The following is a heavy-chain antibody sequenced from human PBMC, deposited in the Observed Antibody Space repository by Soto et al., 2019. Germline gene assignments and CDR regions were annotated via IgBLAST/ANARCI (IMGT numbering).Heavy chain of an antibody. J-gene: IGHJ5*02. CDR2: IYYSGST. V-gene: IGHV4-61*01. Sequence: LSLTCTVSGGSVSSGSYYWSWIRQPPGKGLEWIGYIYYSGSTNYNPSLKSRVTISVDTSKNQFSLKLSSVTAADTAVYYCARDRDEGGNSNWFDPWGQGTLVTVSS. CDR1: GGSVSSGSYY. CDR3: ARDRDEGGNSNWFDP. D-gene: IGHD2-21*02.